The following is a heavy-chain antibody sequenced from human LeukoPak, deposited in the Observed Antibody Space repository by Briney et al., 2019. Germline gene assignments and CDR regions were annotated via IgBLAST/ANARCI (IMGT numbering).Heavy chain of an antibody. Sequence: GGSLRLSCAASGFTFRNYWMSWVRQAPGKGLEWVANIRDDGSEKYYVDSVKGRFTISRDNAKNSLYLQMNSLRAEDTAVYYCAKDYVVNYWGQGTLVTVSS. CDR2: IRDDGSEK. CDR3: AKDYVVNY. CDR1: GFTFRNYW. V-gene: IGHV3-7*03. D-gene: IGHD2-15*01. J-gene: IGHJ4*02.